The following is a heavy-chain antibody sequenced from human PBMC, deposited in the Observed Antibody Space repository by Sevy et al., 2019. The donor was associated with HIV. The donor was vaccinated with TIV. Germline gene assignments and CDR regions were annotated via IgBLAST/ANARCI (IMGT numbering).Heavy chain of an antibody. V-gene: IGHV3-23*01. D-gene: IGHD2-8*01. CDR3: AREGCTQPHDY. Sequence: GGSLRLSCAASGFTFAKYSMSWVRQAPGKGLEWVSTFSFGCGRINYADSVKGRFTISRDDSKNTLFLQMNSLRAEDTATYFCAREGCTQPHDYWGQGTLVTISS. CDR1: GFTFAKYS. CDR2: FSFGCGRI. J-gene: IGHJ4*02.